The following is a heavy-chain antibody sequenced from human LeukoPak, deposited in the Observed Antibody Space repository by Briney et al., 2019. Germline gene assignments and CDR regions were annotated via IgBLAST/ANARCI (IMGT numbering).Heavy chain of an antibody. J-gene: IGHJ5*02. V-gene: IGHV4-34*01. Sequence: NPSETLSLTCAVYGGSFSGYYWSWVRQPPGKGLEWIGEVYHSGSTKHNPSLMSRVTMSVDKSKNQFSLRLSSVTAADTAVYCCARSDNYVWFDPWGQGTLVTVSS. CDR1: GGSFSGYY. CDR2: VYHSGST. D-gene: IGHD3-10*02. CDR3: ARSDNYVWFDP.